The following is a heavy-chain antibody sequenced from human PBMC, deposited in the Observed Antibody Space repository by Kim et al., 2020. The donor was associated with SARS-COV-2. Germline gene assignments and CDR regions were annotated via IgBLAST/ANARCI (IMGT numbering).Heavy chain of an antibody. D-gene: IGHD6-19*01. CDR1: GYTFTSYD. CDR3: ATPQPRQWLDPYYYYGMDV. J-gene: IGHJ6*02. CDR2: MNPNSGNT. Sequence: ASVKVSCKASGYTFTSYDINWVRQATGQGLEWMGWMNPNSGNTGYAQKFQGRVTMTRNTSISTAYMELSSLRSEDTAVYYCATPQPRQWLDPYYYYGMDVWGQGTTVTVSS. V-gene: IGHV1-8*01.